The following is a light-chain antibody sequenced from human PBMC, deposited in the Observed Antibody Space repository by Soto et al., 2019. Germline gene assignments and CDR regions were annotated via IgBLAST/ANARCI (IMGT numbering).Light chain of an antibody. V-gene: IGLV2-14*01. CDR2: EVS. CDR3: SSYTTTTNVV. J-gene: IGLJ2*01. Sequence: QSVLTQPASVSGSPGQSITISCTGTSSDVGGYNYVSWYQQHPGKVPKLIIYEVSNRPSGVSNRFSGSKSGNTASLTISGLQAEDEADYYCSSYTTTTNVVFGGGTKVTVL. CDR1: SSDVGGYNY.